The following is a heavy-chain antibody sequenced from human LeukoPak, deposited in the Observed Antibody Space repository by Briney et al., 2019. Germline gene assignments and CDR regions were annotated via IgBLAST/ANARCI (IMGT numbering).Heavy chain of an antibody. J-gene: IGHJ4*02. CDR3: ARVSSYYGSGSYDY. V-gene: IGHV1-46*01. D-gene: IGHD3-10*01. CDR2: INPSGGST. Sequence: ASVKVSCKASGYTFTSYDISWVRQATGQGLEWMGIINPSGGSTSYAQKFQGRVTMTRDMSTSTVYMELSSLRSEDTAVYYCARVSSYYGSGSYDYWGQGTLVTVSS. CDR1: GYTFTSYD.